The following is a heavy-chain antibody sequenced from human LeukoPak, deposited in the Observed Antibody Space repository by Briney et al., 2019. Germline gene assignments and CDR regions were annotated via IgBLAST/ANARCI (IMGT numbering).Heavy chain of an antibody. CDR1: GYTFTDYY. CDR2: IIPILGIA. Sequence: ASVKVSCKASGYTFTDYYLHWVRQAPGQRLEWMGRIIPILGIANYAQKFQGRVTITADKSTSTAYMELSSLRSEDTAVYYCASTTVTTSDRILFDPWGQGTLVTVSS. D-gene: IGHD4-11*01. V-gene: IGHV1-69*02. CDR3: ASTTVTTSDRILFDP. J-gene: IGHJ5*02.